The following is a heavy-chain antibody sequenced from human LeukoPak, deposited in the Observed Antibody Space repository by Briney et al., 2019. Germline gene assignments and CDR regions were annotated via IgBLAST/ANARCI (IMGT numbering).Heavy chain of an antibody. CDR3: AKDSAITMAHYFDY. D-gene: IGHD3-10*01. J-gene: IGHJ4*02. V-gene: IGHV3-33*06. CDR2: IWYDGSDK. CDR1: GFTFSSYG. Sequence: GGSLRLSCAASGFTFSSYGMHWVRQAPGKGLEWVAVIWYDGSDKYYADSVKGRFTISRDNSKNTLYLQMNSLRAEDTAVYYCAKDSAITMAHYFDYWGQGTLVTVSS.